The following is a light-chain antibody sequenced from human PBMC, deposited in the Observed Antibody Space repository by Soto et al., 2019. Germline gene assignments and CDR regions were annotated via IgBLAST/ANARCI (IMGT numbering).Light chain of an antibody. J-gene: IGKJ1*01. CDR1: QSIGSW. CDR2: DAS. V-gene: IGKV1-5*01. Sequence: DIPMTQSPSTLSASLGDRVTITCRASQSIGSWLAWYQQKPGKAPKFLIYDASSLEAGVPSRFSGSGSGTDFTLTISSLQPDDFATYYCQQYDSYSPTFGQGTKVEIK. CDR3: QQYDSYSPT.